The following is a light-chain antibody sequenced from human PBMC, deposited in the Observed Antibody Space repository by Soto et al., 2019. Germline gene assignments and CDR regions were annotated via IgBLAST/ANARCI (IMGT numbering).Light chain of an antibody. Sequence: QSALTQPASVSGSPGQSITISCTGTSSDVGGYNYVSWYQQHPGKAPKLVISEVSNRPSGISDRFSGSKSGNAASLTISGLQAEDEATYYCSSYTSTSTLYVFGPGTKVTVL. CDR3: SSYTSTSTLYV. J-gene: IGLJ1*01. CDR1: SSDVGGYNY. V-gene: IGLV2-14*01. CDR2: EVS.